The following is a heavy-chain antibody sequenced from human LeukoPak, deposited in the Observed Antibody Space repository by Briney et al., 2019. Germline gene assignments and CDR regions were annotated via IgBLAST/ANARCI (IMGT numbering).Heavy chain of an antibody. D-gene: IGHD4-17*01. CDR3: ATRPTVTTRYGTDV. Sequence: ASVKVSCKVSGYTLTELSMHWVRQAPGKGLEWMGGFDPEDGETIYAQKFQGRVAMTEDTSTDTAYMELSSLRSEDTAVYYCATRPTVTTRYGTDVWGQGTTVTVSS. J-gene: IGHJ6*02. CDR2: FDPEDGET. V-gene: IGHV1-24*01. CDR1: GYTLTELS.